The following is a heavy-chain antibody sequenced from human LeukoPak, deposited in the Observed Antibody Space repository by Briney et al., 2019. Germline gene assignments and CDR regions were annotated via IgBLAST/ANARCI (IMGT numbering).Heavy chain of an antibody. CDR1: GGTFSTYA. CDR2: IIPIFGTT. Sequence: GASVKVSCKASGGTFSTYAISWVRQAPGQGLEWMGGIIPIFGTTHYAQRFQVRVTITADKSTSTAYMDLSSLRSEDTAVYYCARSLIDHGGSYDAFDIWGQGTMVTVSS. CDR3: ARSLIDHGGSYDAFDI. D-gene: IGHD4-23*01. J-gene: IGHJ3*02. V-gene: IGHV1-69*06.